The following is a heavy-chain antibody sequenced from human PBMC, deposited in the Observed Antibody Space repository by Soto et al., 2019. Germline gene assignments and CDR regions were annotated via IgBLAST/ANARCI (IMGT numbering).Heavy chain of an antibody. CDR1: GFTFSSYA. D-gene: IGHD4-17*01. J-gene: IGHJ3*02. V-gene: IGHV3-30-3*01. CDR3: ATATVTTGYDAFDI. CDR2: ISYDGSNK. Sequence: QPGGSLRLSCAASGFTFSSYAMHWVRQAPGKGLEWVAVISYDGSNKYYADSVKGRFTISRDNSKNTLYLQMNSLRAEDTAVYYCATATVTTGYDAFDIWGQGTMVTVSS.